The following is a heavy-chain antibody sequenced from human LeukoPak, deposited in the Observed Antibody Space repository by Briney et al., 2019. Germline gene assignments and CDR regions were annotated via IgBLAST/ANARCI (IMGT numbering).Heavy chain of an antibody. J-gene: IGHJ4*02. CDR1: GGSISSSNW. Sequence: ETLSLTCAVSGGSISSSNWWSWVRQPPGKGLVWVSRINSDGSSTSYADSVKGRFTISRDNAKNTLYLQMNSLRAEDTAVYYCARDRPMNYGGFDYWGQGTLVTVSS. D-gene: IGHD4-23*01. CDR3: ARDRPMNYGGFDY. V-gene: IGHV3-74*01. CDR2: INSDGSST.